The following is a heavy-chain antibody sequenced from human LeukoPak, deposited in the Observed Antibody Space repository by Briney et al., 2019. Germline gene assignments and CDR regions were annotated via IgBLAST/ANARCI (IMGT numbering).Heavy chain of an antibody. D-gene: IGHD3-22*01. CDR2: ISSNGGST. Sequence: GGSLRLSCAASGFTFSSYAMHWVRQAPGKGLEYVSAISSNGGSTYYANSVKGRFTISRDNSKNTLYLQMGSLRAEDMAVYYCARVHPYDSSGQKYYFGYWGQGTLVTVSS. J-gene: IGHJ4*02. V-gene: IGHV3-64*01. CDR3: ARVHPYDSSGQKYYFGY. CDR1: GFTFSSYA.